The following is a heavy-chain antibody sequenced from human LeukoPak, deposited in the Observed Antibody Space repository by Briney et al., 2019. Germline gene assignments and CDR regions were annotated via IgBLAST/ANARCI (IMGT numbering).Heavy chain of an antibody. CDR2: VWYDGSNK. Sequence: PGGSLRLSCAVSGFTFSTYGMHWARQAPGKGLEWVAVVWYDGSNKYYADSVKGRFTISRDNSKNTLFLQMHSLRGEDTAVYYCARPIFVYSSPPGDWGQGTLVTVSS. V-gene: IGHV3-33*01. D-gene: IGHD6-13*01. CDR3: ARPIFVYSSPPGD. J-gene: IGHJ4*02. CDR1: GFTFSTYG.